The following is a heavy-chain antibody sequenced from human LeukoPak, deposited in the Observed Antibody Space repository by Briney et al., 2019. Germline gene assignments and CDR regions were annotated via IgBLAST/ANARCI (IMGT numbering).Heavy chain of an antibody. J-gene: IGHJ4*02. CDR1: GFTFSNYG. Sequence: PGGSLRLSCAASGFTFSNYGMSWVRQAPGKGLEWVSGISGSGGATYYADSVKGRFAISRDNSKNTLFLRMNSLRAEDTALYYCARATWDSSGYYYAYWGQGTLVTVSS. V-gene: IGHV3-23*01. CDR2: ISGSGGAT. D-gene: IGHD3-22*01. CDR3: ARATWDSSGYYYAY.